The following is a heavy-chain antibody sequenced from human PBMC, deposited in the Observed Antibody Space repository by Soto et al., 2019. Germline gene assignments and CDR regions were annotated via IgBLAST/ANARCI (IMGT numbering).Heavy chain of an antibody. CDR2: INPSGGST. CDR3: ASAQGYSSSWTGPFFDY. V-gene: IGHV1-46*01. CDR1: GYTFTSYY. D-gene: IGHD6-13*01. J-gene: IGHJ4*02. Sequence: ASVKVSCKASGYTFTSYYMHWVRQAPGQGLEWMGIINPSGGSTSYAQKFQGRVTMTRDTSTSTVYMGLSSLRSEDTAVYYCASAQGYSSSWTGPFFDYWGQGTLVTVSS.